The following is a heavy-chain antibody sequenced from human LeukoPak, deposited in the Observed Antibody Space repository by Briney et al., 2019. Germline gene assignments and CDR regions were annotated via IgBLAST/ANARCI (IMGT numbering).Heavy chain of an antibody. J-gene: IGHJ2*01. CDR1: GFTFSSYA. CDR3: AKDMGGNSGWYFDL. V-gene: IGHV3-9*01. CDR2: ISWNSGSI. D-gene: IGHD4-23*01. Sequence: PGGSLRLSCAASGFTFSSYAMSWVRQAPGKGLEWVSGISWNSGSIGYADSVKGRFTISRDNAKNSLYLQMNSLRAEDTALYYCAKDMGGNSGWYFDLWGRGTLVTVSS.